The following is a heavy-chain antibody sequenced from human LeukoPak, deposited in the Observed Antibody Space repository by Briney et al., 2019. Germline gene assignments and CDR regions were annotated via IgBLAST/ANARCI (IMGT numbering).Heavy chain of an antibody. D-gene: IGHD6-19*01. CDR3: ARDSGRGIAVAGTFDY. CDR2: ISSSSSTI. V-gene: IGHV3-48*02. Sequence: GGSLRLSCAASGFTFSSYSMNWVPQAPGKGLEWVSYISSSSSTIYYADSVKGRFTISRDNAKNSLYLQMNSLRDEDTAVYYCARDSGRGIAVAGTFDYWGQGTLVTVSS. CDR1: GFTFSSYS. J-gene: IGHJ4*02.